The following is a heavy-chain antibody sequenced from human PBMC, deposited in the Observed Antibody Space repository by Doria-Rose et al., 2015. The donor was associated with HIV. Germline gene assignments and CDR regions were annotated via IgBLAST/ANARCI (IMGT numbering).Heavy chain of an antibody. CDR3: ARIKSSRWYHKYYFDF. Sequence: QVTLKEFGPVLVKPTETLTLTCTVSGVSLSSPGMGVSWIRQPPGKALKWLANIFSDDERSYTTSLKSRLTISRGTSKSQVVLTMTDMDPVDTATYYCARIKSSRWYHKYYFDFWGQGTLVIVSA. CDR1: GVSLSSPGMG. D-gene: IGHD6-13*01. V-gene: IGHV2-26*01. J-gene: IGHJ4*02. CDR2: IFSDDER.